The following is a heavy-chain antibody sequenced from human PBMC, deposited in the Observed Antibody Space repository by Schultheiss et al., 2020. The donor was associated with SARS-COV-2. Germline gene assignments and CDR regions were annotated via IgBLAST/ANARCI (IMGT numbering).Heavy chain of an antibody. CDR2: INHSGST. CDR1: GGSISSGGYY. CDR3: ARGPRNWFDP. V-gene: IGHV4-61*08. Sequence: SETLSLTCTVSGGSISSGGYYWSWIRQPPGKGLEWIGEINHSGSTNYNPSLKSRVTMSVDTSKNQFSLKLSSVTAADTAVYYCARGPRNWFDPWGQGTLVTVSS. J-gene: IGHJ5*02.